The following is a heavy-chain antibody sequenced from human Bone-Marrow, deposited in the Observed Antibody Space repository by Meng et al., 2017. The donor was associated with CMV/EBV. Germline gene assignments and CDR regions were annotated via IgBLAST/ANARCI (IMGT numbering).Heavy chain of an antibody. CDR2: IGTAGDT. V-gene: IGHV3-13*01. J-gene: IGHJ4*02. Sequence: GESLKISCAASGFTFSSYDMHWVRQATGKGLEWVSAIGTAGDTYYPGSVKGRFTISRENAKNSLYLQMNSLRAGDTAVYYCAYSSGAYWGQGTLVTVSS. CDR3: AYSSGAY. CDR1: GFTFSSYD. D-gene: IGHD6-25*01.